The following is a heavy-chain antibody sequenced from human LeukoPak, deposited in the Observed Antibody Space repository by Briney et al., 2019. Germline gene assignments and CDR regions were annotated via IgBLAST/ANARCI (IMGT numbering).Heavy chain of an antibody. J-gene: IGHJ4*02. CDR1: GFTFSSYW. V-gene: IGHV3-7*03. CDR3: AREGESYPFDY. CDR2: IKQDGSEK. D-gene: IGHD1-26*01. Sequence: GGSLRLSCAASGFTFSSYWMSWVRQAPGKGLEWVANIKQDGSEKYYVDSVEGRFTISRDKAKNSLYLQMNSLRAEDTAVYYCAREGESYPFDYWGQGTLVTVSS.